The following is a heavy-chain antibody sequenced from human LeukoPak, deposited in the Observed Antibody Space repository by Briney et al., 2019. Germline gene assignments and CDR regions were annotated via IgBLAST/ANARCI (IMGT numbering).Heavy chain of an antibody. CDR1: GGSISSSSYY. CDR3: ARVSDLGRDY. J-gene: IGHJ4*02. V-gene: IGHV4-39*01. Sequence: SETLSLTCTVSGGSISSSSYYWGWIRQPPGKGLEWIGSIYYSGSTYYNPSLKSRVTISVDTSKNQFSLKLSSVTAADTAVYYCARVSDLGRDYWGQGTLVTVSS. CDR2: IYYSGST. D-gene: IGHD5/OR15-5a*01.